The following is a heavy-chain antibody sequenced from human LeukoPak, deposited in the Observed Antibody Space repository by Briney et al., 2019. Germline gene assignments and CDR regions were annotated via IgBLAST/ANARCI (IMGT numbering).Heavy chain of an antibody. Sequence: PGGSLRLSCAASGFTFSSYAMSWVRQAPGKGLEWIGYIYYSGSTNYNPSLKSRVTISVDTSKNQFSLKLSSVTAADTAVYYCARHNSGSYYPWIDYWGQGTLVTVSS. J-gene: IGHJ4*02. V-gene: IGHV4-59*08. CDR3: ARHNSGSYYPWIDY. CDR2: IYYSGST. CDR1: GFTFSSYA. D-gene: IGHD1-26*01.